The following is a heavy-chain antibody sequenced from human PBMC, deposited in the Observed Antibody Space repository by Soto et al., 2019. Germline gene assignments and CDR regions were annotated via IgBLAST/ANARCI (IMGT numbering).Heavy chain of an antibody. Sequence: SETLSLTCTVSGGSISSYYWNWIRQPPGKGLEWIGYIYYSGSTNYNTSLKSRVTISVDTSKNQFSLKLSSVTAADTAVYYCARDHCSGGSCYDSHYYYGMDVWGQGTTVTSP. CDR1: GGSISSYY. D-gene: IGHD2-15*01. J-gene: IGHJ6*02. V-gene: IGHV4-59*01. CDR2: IYYSGST. CDR3: ARDHCSGGSCYDSHYYYGMDV.